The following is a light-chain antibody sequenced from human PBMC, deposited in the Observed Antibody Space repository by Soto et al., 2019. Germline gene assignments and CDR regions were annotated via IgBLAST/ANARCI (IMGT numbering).Light chain of an antibody. J-gene: IGLJ2*01. CDR2: NVS. CDR1: SSDVGGYNY. Sequence: QSALTQPASVSRSPGQSITISCTGTSSDVGGYNYVSWYQQHPGKAPKLMIYNVSNRPSGVSNRFSGSKSGNTASLTISGLQAEDEADYYCSSYTSSSTPRYVVFGGGTKVTVL. CDR3: SSYTSSSTPRYVV. V-gene: IGLV2-14*01.